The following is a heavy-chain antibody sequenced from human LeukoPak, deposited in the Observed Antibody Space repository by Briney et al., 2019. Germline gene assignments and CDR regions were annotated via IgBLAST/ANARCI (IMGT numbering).Heavy chain of an antibody. CDR3: ARDSSGYQ. J-gene: IGHJ4*02. CDR1: GFTFSSYA. CDR2: IKEDGSEK. D-gene: IGHD3-22*01. Sequence: GGSLRLSCAASGFTFSSYAMNWVRQAPGKGLEWVANIKEDGSEKYYGDSVKGRFTISRDNAKNSLYLQMNSLRAEDTAVYYCARDSSGYQWGQGTLVTVSS. V-gene: IGHV3-7*01.